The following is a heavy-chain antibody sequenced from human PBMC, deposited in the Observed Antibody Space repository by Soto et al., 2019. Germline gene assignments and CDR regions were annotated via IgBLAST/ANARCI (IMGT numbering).Heavy chain of an antibody. D-gene: IGHD1-26*01. CDR3: ARAPREAVVGATLDY. Sequence: EVQLVESGGGLVQPGGSLRLSCAASGFTFSSYDMHWVRRATGKGLEWVSAIGTAGDTYYPGSVKGRFTISRENAKNSLYLQMNSLRAGDTAVYYCARAPREAVVGATLDYWGQGTLVTVSS. CDR2: IGTAGDT. J-gene: IGHJ4*02. V-gene: IGHV3-13*04. CDR1: GFTFSSYD.